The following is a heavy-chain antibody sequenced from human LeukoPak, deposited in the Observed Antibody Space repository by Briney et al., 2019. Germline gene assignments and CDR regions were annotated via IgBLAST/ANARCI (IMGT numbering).Heavy chain of an antibody. D-gene: IGHD6-19*01. CDR1: GFTFSGYS. CDR3: AREGGIAVAGTGGDY. CDR2: ISSSSRYI. V-gene: IGHV3-21*01. J-gene: IGHJ4*02. Sequence: GGSLRLSCAASGFTFSGYSMNWVRQAPGKGLEWVSSISSSSRYIYYADSVKGRFTISRDNAKNSLYLQMNSLRAEDTAVYYCAREGGIAVAGTGGDYWGQGTLVTVSS.